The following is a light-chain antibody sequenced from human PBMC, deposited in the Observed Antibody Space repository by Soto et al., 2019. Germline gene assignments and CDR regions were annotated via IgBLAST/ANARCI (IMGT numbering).Light chain of an antibody. CDR1: QSFNSIY. Sequence: EIVLTQSPATLSLSPGERATLSCRASQSFNSIYLAWYQQKPGQAPRLLIYDASNRATGIPARFSGSGSGTDFTLTISSLEPEDFAVYYCQQRSNWPPITFSQGTRLEIK. J-gene: IGKJ5*01. V-gene: IGKV3-11*01. CDR2: DAS. CDR3: QQRSNWPPIT.